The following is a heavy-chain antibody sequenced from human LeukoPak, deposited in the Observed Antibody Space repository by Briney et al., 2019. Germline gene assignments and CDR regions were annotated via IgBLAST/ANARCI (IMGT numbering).Heavy chain of an antibody. CDR1: GYTFTSYG. V-gene: IGHV1-18*01. J-gene: IGHJ6*03. Sequence: ASVKVSCKASGYTFTSYGISWARQAPGQGLEWMGWISAYNGNTNYAQKLQGRVTMTTDTSTSTAYMELGSLRSDDTAVYYCARVVGVRGVISYYYYIDVWGKGTTVTVSS. D-gene: IGHD3-10*01. CDR3: ARVVGVRGVISYYYYIDV. CDR2: ISAYNGNT.